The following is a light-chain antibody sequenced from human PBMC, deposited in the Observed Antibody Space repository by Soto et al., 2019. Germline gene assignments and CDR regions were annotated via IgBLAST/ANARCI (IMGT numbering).Light chain of an antibody. J-gene: IGLJ1*01. V-gene: IGLV3-1*01. CDR2: QDS. CDR3: QAWDRSTYV. CDR1: KLGDKY. Sequence: SYELTQPPSVAVSPGQTASITCSGDKLGDKYACWYQQKPGQSPVLGIYQDSKRPSGIPERFSGSNSGNTATLTISGTEAMDEADYYCQAWDRSTYVFGAGTKVSV.